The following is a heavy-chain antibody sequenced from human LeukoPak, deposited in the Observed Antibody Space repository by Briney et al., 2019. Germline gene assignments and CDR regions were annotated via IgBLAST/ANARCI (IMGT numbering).Heavy chain of an antibody. CDR3: ATETIGRHYDY. CDR2: IGPTGTAR. V-gene: IGHV3-11*04. Sequence: LSLTCAVYGGSFSGHYWSWIRQPPGKGLEWVSSIGPTGTARYYADSVRGRFTISRDNAKNSMYLQMDSLRDEDTAVYYCATETIGRHYDYWGQGTLLTVSS. J-gene: IGHJ4*02. D-gene: IGHD1-14*01. CDR1: GGSFSGHY.